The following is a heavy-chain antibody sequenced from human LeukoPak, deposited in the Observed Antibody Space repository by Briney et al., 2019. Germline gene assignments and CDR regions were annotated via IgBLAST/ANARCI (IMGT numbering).Heavy chain of an antibody. CDR3: GRGYAMDV. CDR2: MNLHSGKT. J-gene: IGHJ6*02. CDR1: GYTSTNFD. V-gene: IGHV1-8*01. Sequence: ASVKVSCKASGYTSTNFDINWVRQATGQGLEWMGWMNLHSGKTGYRQELQGRVTMTTNTSISTAYMELSSLRSEDTAVYGCGRGYAMDVWGQGTTVTVSS.